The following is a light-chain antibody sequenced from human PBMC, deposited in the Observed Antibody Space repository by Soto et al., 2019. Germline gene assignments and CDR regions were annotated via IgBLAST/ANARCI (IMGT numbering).Light chain of an antibody. Sequence: EVVMAQSPVTLSVSPGDGAALSCRASQSVGNNLAWYQQKPGQAPRLLVYGASTRATGVPARFSGSASGTEFTLTISSLQSEDFAVYYCQQYNNWPPITVGQGTRLEIK. CDR3: QQYNNWPPIT. CDR2: GAS. J-gene: IGKJ5*01. V-gene: IGKV3-15*01. CDR1: QSVGNN.